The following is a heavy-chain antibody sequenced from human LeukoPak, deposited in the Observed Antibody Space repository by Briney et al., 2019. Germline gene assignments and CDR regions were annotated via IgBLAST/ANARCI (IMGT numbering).Heavy chain of an antibody. J-gene: IGHJ4*02. V-gene: IGHV4-34*01. Sequence: SETLSLTCAVYGGSFSGYYWSWIRQPPGKGLEWIGEINHSGSTNYNPSLKSRVTMSVDTSKNQFSLKLSSVTAADTAVYYCARVHGYSSGWFDYWGQGTLVTVSS. CDR1: GGSFSGYY. CDR3: ARVHGYSSGWFDY. D-gene: IGHD6-19*01. CDR2: INHSGST.